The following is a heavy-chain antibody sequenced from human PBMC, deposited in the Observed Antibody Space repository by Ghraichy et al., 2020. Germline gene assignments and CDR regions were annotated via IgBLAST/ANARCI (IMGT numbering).Heavy chain of an antibody. Sequence: SQTLSLTCAVYGGSFSGYYWSWIRQPPGKGLEWIGEINHSGSTNYNPSLKSRVTISVDTSKNQFSLKLSSVTAADTAVYYCARVDSNYDFWSGYLQEFDYWGQGTLVTVSS. V-gene: IGHV4-34*01. CDR3: ARVDSNYDFWSGYLQEFDY. J-gene: IGHJ4*02. D-gene: IGHD3-3*01. CDR1: GGSFSGYY. CDR2: INHSGST.